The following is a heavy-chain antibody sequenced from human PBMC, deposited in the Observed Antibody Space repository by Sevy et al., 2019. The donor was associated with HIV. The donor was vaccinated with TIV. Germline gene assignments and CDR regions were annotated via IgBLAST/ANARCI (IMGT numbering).Heavy chain of an antibody. Sequence: GGSLRLSCAASGFTFSSYWMTWVRQAPGKGLEWVANIKEDGSEKYYVDSVKGRFTISRDNAKNSLYLQMNSLRADDTAVYYCAREAYYYDSSGYYFGGYYFDYWGQGTLVTVSS. J-gene: IGHJ4*02. CDR1: GFTFSSYW. CDR2: IKEDGSEK. V-gene: IGHV3-7*03. CDR3: AREAYYYDSSGYYFGGYYFDY. D-gene: IGHD3-22*01.